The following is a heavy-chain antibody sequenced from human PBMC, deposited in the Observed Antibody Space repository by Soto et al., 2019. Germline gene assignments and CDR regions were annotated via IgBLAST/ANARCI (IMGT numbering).Heavy chain of an antibody. D-gene: IGHD4-17*01. V-gene: IGHV3-23*01. CDR3: AKDPNGDYVGAFDI. J-gene: IGHJ3*02. Sequence: EVQLLESGGGLVQPGGSLRLSCAASGFSFSSYAMSWVRQAPGKGPEWVSGISASGSKTYYRDSVKGRSTISRDNSKNPLYLQMNSLRAEDSAIYYCAKDPNGDYVGAFDIWGQGTVVTVSS. CDR1: GFSFSSYA. CDR2: ISASGSKT.